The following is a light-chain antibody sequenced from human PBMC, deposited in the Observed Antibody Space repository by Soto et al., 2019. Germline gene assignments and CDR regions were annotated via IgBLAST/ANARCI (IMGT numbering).Light chain of an antibody. CDR3: SSYTSSTTRV. CDR1: SSDVGAFNY. Sequence: QSVLTQPASVSGSPGQSITISCTGASSDVGAFNYVSWYQQHPVKAPKLLIYEVSNRPSGLSNRFSGSKSGNTASLTISGLQAEDEADYYCSSYTSSTTRVFGGGTKLTVL. V-gene: IGLV2-14*01. J-gene: IGLJ2*01. CDR2: EVS.